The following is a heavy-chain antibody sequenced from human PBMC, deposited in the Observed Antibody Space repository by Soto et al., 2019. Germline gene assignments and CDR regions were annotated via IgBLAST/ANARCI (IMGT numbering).Heavy chain of an antibody. V-gene: IGHV2-26*01. CDR2: IFSDNER. Sequence: SDPTLVNPTETLTLTCTVSGFSLTTGKMGVSWIRQPPGKALEWLAHIFSDNERSYSTSLQGRLTISKDTSGSQVVLSMTNVDPVDTATYYCARMKVDSYQFYYAMDVWGQGTTVTVSS. CDR3: ARMKVDSYQFYYAMDV. D-gene: IGHD3-9*01. J-gene: IGHJ6*02. CDR1: GFSLTTGKMG.